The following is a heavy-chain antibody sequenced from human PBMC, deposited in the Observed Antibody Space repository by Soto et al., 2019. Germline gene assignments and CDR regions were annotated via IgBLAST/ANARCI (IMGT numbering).Heavy chain of an antibody. CDR3: AMTTVTASYYYYYMDV. J-gene: IGHJ6*03. CDR1: GGSISSSSYY. V-gene: IGHV4-39*01. Sequence: SETLSLTCTVSGGSISSSSYYWGWIRQPPGKGLEWIGSIYYSGSTYYNPSLKSRVTISVDTSKNQFPLKLSSVTAADTAVYYCAMTTVTASYYYYYMDVWGKGTTVTVSS. D-gene: IGHD4-17*01. CDR2: IYYSGST.